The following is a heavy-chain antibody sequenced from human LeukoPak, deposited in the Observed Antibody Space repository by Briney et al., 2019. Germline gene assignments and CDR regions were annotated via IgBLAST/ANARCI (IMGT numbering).Heavy chain of an antibody. D-gene: IGHD1-26*01. J-gene: IGHJ4*02. CDR2: VSAYADNT. CDR1: GYTFTNYG. Sequence: GASVKVSCKASGYTFTNYGISWVRQAPGQGLEWMGWVSAYADNTNYVQKFQGRVTMTTDTSTSTAYMELRSLRSDDTAVYYCARDCIGCHGFDSWGQGTLVTVSS. V-gene: IGHV1-18*01. CDR3: ARDCIGCHGFDS.